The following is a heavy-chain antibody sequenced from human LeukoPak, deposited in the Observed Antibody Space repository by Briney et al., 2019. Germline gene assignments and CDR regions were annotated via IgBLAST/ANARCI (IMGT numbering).Heavy chain of an antibody. CDR2: IYYSGRT. Sequence: SETLSPTCTVSGDSISSSSYYWGWIRQPPGKGLEWIGSIYYSGRTYYNPSLKSRVTISVDTSKNQFSLKLSSVTAADTAVYYCARAELELPRNPGTISQYYFDYWGQGTLVTVSS. CDR1: GDSISSSSYY. V-gene: IGHV4-39*01. D-gene: IGHD1-7*01. J-gene: IGHJ4*02. CDR3: ARAELELPRNPGTISQYYFDY.